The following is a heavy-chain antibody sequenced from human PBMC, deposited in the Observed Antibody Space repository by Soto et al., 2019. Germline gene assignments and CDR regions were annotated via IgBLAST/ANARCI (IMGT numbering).Heavy chain of an antibody. V-gene: IGHV1-2*02. Sequence: QVPLVQSGAEVKKPGASVKVSCKASGYTFTGYYMHWVRQAPGQGLEWMGWINPNSGGTNYAQRFQGRVTMTRDTSISTAYMELSRLRSDDTAVYYCASWAAVVTAIPGNDAFDIWGQGTMVTVSS. J-gene: IGHJ3*02. CDR1: GYTFTGYY. CDR2: INPNSGGT. CDR3: ASWAAVVTAIPGNDAFDI. D-gene: IGHD2-21*02.